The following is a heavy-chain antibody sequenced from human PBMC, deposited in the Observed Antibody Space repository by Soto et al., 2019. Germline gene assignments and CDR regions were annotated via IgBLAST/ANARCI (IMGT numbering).Heavy chain of an antibody. Sequence: ASVKVSCKASGYTFTGYYMHWARQAPGQGLEWMAWINPNSGGTNFAQEFQGWVTMTRATSISTAYMELSRLRSGDTAVYYCARPCIAAARTEDYYCMDVWGQGATVTISS. D-gene: IGHD6-13*01. CDR3: ARPCIAAARTEDYYCMDV. CDR1: GYTFTGYY. V-gene: IGHV1-2*04. CDR2: INPNSGGT. J-gene: IGHJ6*02.